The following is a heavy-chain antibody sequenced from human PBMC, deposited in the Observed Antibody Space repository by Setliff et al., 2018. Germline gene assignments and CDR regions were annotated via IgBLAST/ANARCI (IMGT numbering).Heavy chain of an antibody. CDR1: GGSITSGSFY. J-gene: IGHJ3*02. V-gene: IGHV4-61*02. CDR3: RQAVVGRDVFDI. CDR2: IHASGSP. Sequence: KPSETLSLTCTVSGGSITSGSFYWSWIRQPAGKKLEWIGRIHASGSPDYNPSFKSRVTISRDTSTNQFSLKLGSVTAADTALYYCRQAVVGRDVFDIWGQGTVVTVSS. D-gene: IGHD1-1*01.